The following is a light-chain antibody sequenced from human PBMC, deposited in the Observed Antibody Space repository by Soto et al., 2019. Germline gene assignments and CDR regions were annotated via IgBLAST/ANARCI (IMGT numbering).Light chain of an antibody. Sequence: EIVMTQSPAILSVSPGESATLSCRASQSVSSNLAWYQQKPGQAPRLLIYDASARATGITARFSGSGSGTEFTLIINGLQSEDFAVYYCQQRSNWLTFGGGTRWIS. CDR1: QSVSSN. J-gene: IGKJ4*01. CDR2: DAS. V-gene: IGKV3-15*01. CDR3: QQRSNWLT.